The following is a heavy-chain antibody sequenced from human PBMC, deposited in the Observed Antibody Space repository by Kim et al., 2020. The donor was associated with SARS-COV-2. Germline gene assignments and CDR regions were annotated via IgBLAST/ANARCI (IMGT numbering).Heavy chain of an antibody. Sequence: YHADSMKGRFTNSRDDSKYTLYLQMNNLRAEDTALYYCARDRGGSGNYLDFWGQGTQVTLSS. CDR3: ARDRGGSGNYLDF. D-gene: IGHD3-10*01. V-gene: IGHV3-30*01. J-gene: IGHJ4*02.